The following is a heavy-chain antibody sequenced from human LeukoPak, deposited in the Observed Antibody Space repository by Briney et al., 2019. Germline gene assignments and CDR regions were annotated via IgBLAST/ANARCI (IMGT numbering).Heavy chain of an antibody. Sequence: GGSLRLSCAASGFTFTTYRMHWVRQAPGKGLEWVSTINGGGVNTHYADSVGGRFTISRDNSKNTLFLQMNSLRDEDTAVYYCAKDLYSNYGPADYWGQGNLVTVSS. V-gene: IGHV3-23*01. CDR2: INGGGVNT. J-gene: IGHJ4*02. CDR3: AKDLYSNYGPADY. D-gene: IGHD4-11*01. CDR1: GFTFTTYR.